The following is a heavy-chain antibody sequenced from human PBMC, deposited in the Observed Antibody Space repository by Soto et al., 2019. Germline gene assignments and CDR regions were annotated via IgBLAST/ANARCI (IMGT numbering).Heavy chain of an antibody. CDR3: ATGGSYYSITGCLYWYLDL. Sequence: QVQLQESGPGLVKPSGTLSLTCAVSSGSISTNNWWRWVRQPPGKGLEWIGEIHHSGTTNYNPSRTSPVTLSVDKPKTQSSLKPNPVAAADTAVYYCATGGSYYSITGCLYWYLDLWGRGPLVSVSS. V-gene: IGHV4-4*02. J-gene: IGHJ2*01. D-gene: IGHD3-10*01. CDR2: IHHSGTT. CDR1: SGSISTNNW.